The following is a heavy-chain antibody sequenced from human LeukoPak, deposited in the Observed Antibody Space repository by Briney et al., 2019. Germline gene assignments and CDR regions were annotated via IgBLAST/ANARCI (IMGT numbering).Heavy chain of an antibody. CDR1: GGSFSGYY. CDR2: INHSGST. J-gene: IGHJ4*02. V-gene: IGHV4-34*01. Sequence: NASETLSLTCAVYGGSFSGYYWSWIRQPPGKGLEWIGEINHSGSTNYNPSLMSRVTISVDTSKNQFSLKLSSVTAADTAVYYCARSSSWHKSYFDYWGQGTLVTVSS. CDR3: ARSSSWHKSYFDY. D-gene: IGHD6-13*01.